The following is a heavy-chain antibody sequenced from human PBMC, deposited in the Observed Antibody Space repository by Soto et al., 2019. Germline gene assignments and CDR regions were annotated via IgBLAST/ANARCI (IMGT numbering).Heavy chain of an antibody. D-gene: IGHD3-22*01. CDR1: GGTFSSYA. J-gene: IGHJ4*02. V-gene: IGHV1-69*13. Sequence: SVKVSCKASGGTFSSYAISWVRQAPGQGLEWMGGIIPIFGTANYAQKFQGRVTITADESTSTAYMELSSLRSEDTAVYYCAKNHYYDSSGYPRGLSYYLDYWGQGTLVTSPQ. CDR3: AKNHYYDSSGYPRGLSYYLDY. CDR2: IIPIFGTA.